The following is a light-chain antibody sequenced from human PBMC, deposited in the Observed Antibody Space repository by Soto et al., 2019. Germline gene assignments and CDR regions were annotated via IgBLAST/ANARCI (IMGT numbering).Light chain of an antibody. Sequence: IVMTQSPDSLAVSLGERATINCKSSQSVLYSSNNKNYLAWYQQKPGQPPKLLIYWASTRESGVPDRFSGSGPGTDFTLTISSLQAEDVAVYYCQQYYSTPLTFGGGTKVDIK. CDR2: WAS. V-gene: IGKV4-1*01. CDR3: QQYYSTPLT. J-gene: IGKJ4*01. CDR1: QSVLYSSNNKNY.